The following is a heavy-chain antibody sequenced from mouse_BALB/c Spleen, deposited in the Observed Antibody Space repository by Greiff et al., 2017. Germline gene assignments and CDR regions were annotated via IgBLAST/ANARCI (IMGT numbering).Heavy chain of an antibody. CDR2: ISSGSSTI. Sequence: VQLKESGGGLVQPGGSRKLSCAASGFTFSSFGMHWVRQAPEKGLEWVAYISSGSSTIYYADTVKGRFTISRDNPKNTLFLQMTSLRSEDTAMYYCARVRTTVAPFDYWGQGTTLTVSS. J-gene: IGHJ2*01. D-gene: IGHD1-1*01. CDR3: ARVRTTVAPFDY. CDR1: GFTFSSFG. V-gene: IGHV5-17*02.